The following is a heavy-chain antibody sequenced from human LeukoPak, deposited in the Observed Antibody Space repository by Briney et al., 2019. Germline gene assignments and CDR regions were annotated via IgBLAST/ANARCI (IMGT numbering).Heavy chain of an antibody. Sequence: PGGSLRLSCAASGFTFSSYAMSWVRQAPGKGLEWDSAISGSGGSTYYADSVKGRFTISRDNSKNTLYLQMNSLRAEDTAVYYCAKDSRITMDRGVGGPMDVWGKGTTVTVSS. CDR1: GFTFSSYA. CDR3: AKDSRITMDRGVGGPMDV. D-gene: IGHD3-10*01. CDR2: ISGSGGST. J-gene: IGHJ6*04. V-gene: IGHV3-23*01.